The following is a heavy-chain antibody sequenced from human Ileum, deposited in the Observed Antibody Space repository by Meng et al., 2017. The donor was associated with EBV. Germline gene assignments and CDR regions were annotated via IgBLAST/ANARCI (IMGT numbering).Heavy chain of an antibody. CDR3: ARGYYDSSGYGYWYFDL. CDR2: IYYSGST. J-gene: IGHJ2*01. CDR1: GGPIRSGDYY. Sequence: QLQERGPGLGKPSPPLSPPCTVSGGPIRSGDYYWSWSPQPPGKGLEWIGYIYYSGSTYYNPSLKSRVTISVDTSKNQFSLKLSSVTAADTAVYYCARGYYDSSGYGYWYFDLWGRGTLVTVSS. V-gene: IGHV4-30-4*01. D-gene: IGHD3-22*01.